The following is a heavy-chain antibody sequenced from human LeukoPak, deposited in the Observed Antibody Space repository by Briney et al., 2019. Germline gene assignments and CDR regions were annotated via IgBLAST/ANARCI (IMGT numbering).Heavy chain of an antibody. CDR3: ARGNRRQQLDWPYGIDDY. D-gene: IGHD6-13*01. J-gene: IGHJ4*02. CDR2: IWYVGSNK. Sequence: PGGSLRLSCAASGFTFSSYGMHWVRQAPGKGLEWVAVIWYVGSNKYYADSVKGRFTISRGNSKNTLYLQMNSLRAEDTAVYYCARGNRRQQLDWPYGIDDYWGQGTLVTVSS. V-gene: IGHV3-33*01. CDR1: GFTFSSYG.